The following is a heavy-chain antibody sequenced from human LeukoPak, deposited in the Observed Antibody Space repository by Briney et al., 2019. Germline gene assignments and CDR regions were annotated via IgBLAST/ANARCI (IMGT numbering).Heavy chain of an antibody. CDR1: GGSITSYY. J-gene: IGHJ4*02. Sequence: PSETLSLTCTVSGGSITSYYWSWLRQPPGKGQEWIGHIFYSGSTKYNPSLKSRVTISVDTSKNQFSLKLSSVTAADTAVYYCARRSSSLFYFDYWGQGTLVTVSS. V-gene: IGHV4-59*08. D-gene: IGHD6-19*01. CDR3: ARRSSSLFYFDY. CDR2: IFYSGST.